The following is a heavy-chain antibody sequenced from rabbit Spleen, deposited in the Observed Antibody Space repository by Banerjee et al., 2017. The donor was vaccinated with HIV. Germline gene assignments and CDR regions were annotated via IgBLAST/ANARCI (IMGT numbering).Heavy chain of an antibody. J-gene: IGHJ4*01. CDR3: ARAWRRDTGGGGYVVDYFHL. V-gene: IGHV1S45*01. D-gene: IGHD1-1*01. CDR1: GFDFSSSYW. CDR2: IDVTRSGTT. Sequence: QQQLEESGGGLVKPGGTLTLTCTASGFDFSSSYWMCWVRQAPGKGLEWVTCIDVTRSGTTYYASWAKGRFTVSKTSSTTVTLEMTGLTAADTATYFCARAWRRDTGGGGYVVDYFHLWGPGTLVTVS.